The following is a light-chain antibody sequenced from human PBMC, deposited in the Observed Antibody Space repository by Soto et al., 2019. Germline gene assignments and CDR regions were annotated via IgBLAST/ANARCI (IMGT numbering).Light chain of an antibody. J-gene: IGLJ3*02. Sequence: QSALTQPASVSGSPGQSITISCSGTSSDVGGYNYVSWYQQYPGKAPKLMIYEVNNRPSGVSNRFSGSKSANTASLTISGLQAEDEADYYCSSYTTSSTWAFGGGTKLTVL. CDR1: SSDVGGYNY. CDR3: SSYTTSSTWA. V-gene: IGLV2-14*01. CDR2: EVN.